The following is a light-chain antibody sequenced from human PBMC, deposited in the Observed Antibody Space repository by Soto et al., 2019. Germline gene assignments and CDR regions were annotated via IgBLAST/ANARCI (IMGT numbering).Light chain of an antibody. CDR3: QQSSNWLT. CDR1: QSVSSN. CDR2: DAS. J-gene: IGKJ1*01. V-gene: IGKV3-11*01. Sequence: EIVMTQSPATLSVSPGERATLSCRASQSVSSNLARYQQKPGQAPRLLIYDASNRATGIPARFSGSGSGTDFTLTISSLESEDFAVYYCQQSSNWLTFGQGTKVDI.